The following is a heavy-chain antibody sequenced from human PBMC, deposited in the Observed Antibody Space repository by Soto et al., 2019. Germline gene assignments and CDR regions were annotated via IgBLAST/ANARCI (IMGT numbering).Heavy chain of an antibody. Sequence: GGSLRLSCAASGYTFSSYEMNWVRQAPGKGLEWVSYISSSGSTIYYADSVKGRFTISRDNAKNSLYLQMNSLRAEDTAVYYCARVGGTGTGWFDPWGQGTLVTVSS. CDR1: GYTFSSYE. CDR3: ARVGGTGTGWFDP. D-gene: IGHD1-7*01. V-gene: IGHV3-48*03. J-gene: IGHJ5*02. CDR2: ISSSGSTI.